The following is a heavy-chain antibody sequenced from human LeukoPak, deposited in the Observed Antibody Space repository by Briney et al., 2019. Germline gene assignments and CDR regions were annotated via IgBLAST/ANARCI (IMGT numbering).Heavy chain of an antibody. CDR3: AKEYSSGWTLQGFDP. CDR2: ISWNSGSV. V-gene: IGHV3-9*01. J-gene: IGHJ5*02. D-gene: IGHD6-19*01. Sequence: PGRSLRLSCAASGFTFDDYAMHWVRQAPGKGLEWVSGISWNSGSVVYADSMKGRFTISRDNAKNSLYLQMNSLRAEDTALYYCAKEYSSGWTLQGFDPWGQGTLVTVSS. CDR1: GFTFDDYA.